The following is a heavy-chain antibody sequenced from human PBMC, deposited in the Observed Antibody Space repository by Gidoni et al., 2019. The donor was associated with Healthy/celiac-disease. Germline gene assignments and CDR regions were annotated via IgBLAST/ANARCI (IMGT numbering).Heavy chain of an antibody. D-gene: IGHD3-10*01. J-gene: IGHJ4*02. Sequence: QITLKESGPTLVKPTQTLTLTCTFSGVPLSTSGGGVGWIRRPPGKALEGLALIYWDDDKRYSPSLKSRLTITQDTSKNPVVLTMTNLAPVDTATYFCAHRTYYYGSGSYPPPSLFDYWGQGTLVTVSS. V-gene: IGHV2-5*02. CDR3: AHRTYYYGSGSYPPPSLFDY. CDR1: GVPLSTSGGG. CDR2: IYWDDDK.